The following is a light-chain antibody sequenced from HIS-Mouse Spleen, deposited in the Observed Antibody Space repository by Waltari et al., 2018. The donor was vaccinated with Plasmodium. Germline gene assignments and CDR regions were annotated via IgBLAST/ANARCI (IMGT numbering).Light chain of an antibody. V-gene: IGLV3-19*01. J-gene: IGLJ3*02. CDR3: NSRDSSGNHQV. CDR2: GKN. Sequence: SSELTQDPAVSVALGQTVSITCQGDSLRSNYDSWYQLKPGQAPVIVIYGKNNRPAGIPDRFSGSSSGNTASLTITGAQAEDEADCYCNSRDSSGNHQVFGGGTKLTVL. CDR1: SLRSNY.